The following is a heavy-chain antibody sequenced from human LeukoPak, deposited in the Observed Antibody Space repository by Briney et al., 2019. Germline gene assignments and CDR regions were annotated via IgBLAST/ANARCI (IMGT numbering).Heavy chain of an antibody. D-gene: IGHD1-1*01. CDR1: GYTFTGYY. CDR3: ARGGAPSNSYYYYYMDV. CDR2: INPNSGGT. J-gene: IGHJ6*03. V-gene: IGHV1-2*02. Sequence: ASVKVSCKASGYTFTGYYMHWVRQAPGQGLEWMGWINPNSGGTNYAQKFQGRVTMTRNTSISTAYMELSSLRSEDTAVYYCARGGAPSNSYYYYYMDVWGKGTTVTISS.